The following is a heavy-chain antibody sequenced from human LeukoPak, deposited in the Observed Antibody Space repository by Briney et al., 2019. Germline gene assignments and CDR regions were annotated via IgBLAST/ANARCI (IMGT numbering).Heavy chain of an antibody. CDR1: GYTLTELS. D-gene: IGHD3-22*01. CDR2: FDPEDGET. CDR3: ATARRFYYDSSGYYYGGYFDY. Sequence: APVKVSCKVSGYTLTELSMHWVRQAPGKGLEWMGGFDPEDGETIYAQKFQGRVTMTEDTSTDTAYMELSSLRSEDTAVYYCATARRFYYDSSGYYYGGYFDYWGQGTLVTVSS. J-gene: IGHJ4*02. V-gene: IGHV1-24*01.